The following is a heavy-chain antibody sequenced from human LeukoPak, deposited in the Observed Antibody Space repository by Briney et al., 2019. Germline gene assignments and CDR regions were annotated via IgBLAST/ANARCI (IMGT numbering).Heavy chain of an antibody. CDR3: AKAKYSSGWDYYYYGMDV. CDR1: GFTFSSYG. CDR2: ISYDGSNK. V-gene: IGHV3-30*18. J-gene: IGHJ6*02. Sequence: GRSLRLSCAASGFTFSSYGMHWVRQAPGKGLEWVAVISYDGSNKYYADSVKGRFTISRDNSKNTLYLQMNSLRAEDTAVYYCAKAKYSSGWDYYYYGMDVWGQGTTVTVSS. D-gene: IGHD6-19*01.